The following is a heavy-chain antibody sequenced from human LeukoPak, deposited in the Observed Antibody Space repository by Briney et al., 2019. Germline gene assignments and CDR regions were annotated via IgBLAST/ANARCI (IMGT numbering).Heavy chain of an antibody. Sequence: QPGGSLRLSCAASGFSVSERYMSWVRQAPGKGLDWVAVIYDETSTHYADSVKGRFIVSRDNSKNTVYLQMDSLRAEDTAVYYCAKDWEYDFWSGWPDYWGQGTLVTVSS. CDR2: IYDETST. D-gene: IGHD3-3*01. CDR3: AKDWEYDFWSGWPDY. CDR1: GFSVSERY. J-gene: IGHJ4*02. V-gene: IGHV3-66*01.